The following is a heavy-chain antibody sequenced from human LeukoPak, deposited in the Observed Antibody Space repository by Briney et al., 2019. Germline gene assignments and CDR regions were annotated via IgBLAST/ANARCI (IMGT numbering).Heavy chain of an antibody. CDR3: ARDESIIAVAANIDY. Sequence: ASVKVSCKASGYTFTSYDISWVRQAPGQGLEWMGWISAYNGNTNYAQKLQGRVTMTTDTSTSTAYMELRSLRSDDTAVYYCARDESIIAVAANIDYWGQGTLVTVSS. J-gene: IGHJ4*02. D-gene: IGHD6-19*01. CDR2: ISAYNGNT. CDR1: GYTFTSYD. V-gene: IGHV1-18*01.